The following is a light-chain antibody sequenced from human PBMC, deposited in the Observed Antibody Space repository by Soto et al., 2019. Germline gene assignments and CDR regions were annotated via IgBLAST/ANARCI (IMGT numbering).Light chain of an antibody. CDR2: EVS. CDR1: SSDVGSYNR. V-gene: IGLV2-18*02. CDR3: SSYTTTATLV. Sequence: QSALTQPPSVSGSPGQSVTISCTGTSSDVGSYNRVSWYQQPPGTAPKLMIYEVSNRPSGVPDRFSGSKSGNTASLTISGLHAEDEADYDCSSYTTTATLVFGGGTKLTVL. J-gene: IGLJ2*01.